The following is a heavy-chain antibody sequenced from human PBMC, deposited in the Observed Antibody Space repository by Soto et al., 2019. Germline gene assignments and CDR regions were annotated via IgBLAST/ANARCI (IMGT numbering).Heavy chain of an antibody. Sequence: EVQLLESGGGLVQPGGSLRLSCAASGFTFSSYGMSWVRQAPGKGLEWVSAISGSGDNTYYADSVKGRFTMSRDNSRNTLFLQMDSLRVEDTAVYYCAKDPPLTDNCHYGMDVWGQGTTVTVSS. CDR3: AKDPPLTDNCHYGMDV. D-gene: IGHD1-1*01. CDR1: GFTFSSYG. CDR2: ISGSGDNT. J-gene: IGHJ6*02. V-gene: IGHV3-23*01.